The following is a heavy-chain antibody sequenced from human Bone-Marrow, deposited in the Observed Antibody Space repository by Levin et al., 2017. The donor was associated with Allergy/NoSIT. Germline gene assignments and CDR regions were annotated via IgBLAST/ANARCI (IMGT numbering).Heavy chain of an antibody. CDR2: IKQDGSEK. CDR1: GFTFSSYW. CDR3: ARAPRGSTSCYEADY. V-gene: IGHV3-7*03. Sequence: GGSLRLSCAASGFTFSSYWMSWVRQAPGKGLEWVANIKQDGSEKYYVDSVKGRFTISRDNAKNSLYLQMNSLRAEDTAVYYCARAPRGSTSCYEADYWGQGTLVTVSS. J-gene: IGHJ4*02. D-gene: IGHD2-2*01.